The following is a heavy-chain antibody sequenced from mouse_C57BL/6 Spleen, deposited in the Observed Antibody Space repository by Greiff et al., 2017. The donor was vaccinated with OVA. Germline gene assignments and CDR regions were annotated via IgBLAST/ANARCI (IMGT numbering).Heavy chain of an antibody. J-gene: IGHJ3*01. V-gene: IGHV1-15*01. CDR3: TRWATTVPAY. Sequence: QVQLQQSGAELVRPGASVTLSCKASGYTFTDYEMHWVKQTPVHGLEWIGAIDPETGGTAYNQKFKGKAILTADKSSSTAYMELRSLTSEDSAVYYCTRWATTVPAYWGQGTLVTVSA. CDR1: GYTFTDYE. D-gene: IGHD1-1*01. CDR2: IDPETGGT.